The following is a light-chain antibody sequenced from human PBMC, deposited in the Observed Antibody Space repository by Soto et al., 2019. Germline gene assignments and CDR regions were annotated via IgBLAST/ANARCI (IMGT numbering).Light chain of an antibody. CDR3: SSYTSGSTLVA. Sequence: QSALTQPASVSGSPGQSIIISCTGTESDIGGYNYVSWYQHHPGKAPKVMIYEVTNRPSGVSNRFSGSKSGNMASLTISGLQAEDEADYYCSSYTSGSTLVAFGGGTKLTVL. J-gene: IGLJ2*01. CDR2: EVT. CDR1: ESDIGGYNY. V-gene: IGLV2-14*01.